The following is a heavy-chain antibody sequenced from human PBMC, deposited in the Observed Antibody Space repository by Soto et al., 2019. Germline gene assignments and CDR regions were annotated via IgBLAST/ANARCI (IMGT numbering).Heavy chain of an antibody. V-gene: IGHV1-69*13. Sequence: GASVKVSCKASGGTFSSYAISWVRQAPGQGLEWMGGIIPIFGTANYAQKFQGRVTITADESTSTAYMELSSLRSEDTAVYYCARDFQIYDSSGSRPGWFDPWGQGTLVTV. CDR1: GGTFSSYA. D-gene: IGHD3-22*01. CDR2: IIPIFGTA. J-gene: IGHJ5*02. CDR3: ARDFQIYDSSGSRPGWFDP.